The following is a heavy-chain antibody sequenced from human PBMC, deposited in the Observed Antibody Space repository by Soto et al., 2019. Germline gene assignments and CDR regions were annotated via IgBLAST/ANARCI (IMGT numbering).Heavy chain of an antibody. Sequence: PGGSLRLSCAASGLTFSSYATSWVRQAPGKGLEWVSAISSNGGSTYYADSVKGRFTISRDNSKNTLYLQMSSLRAEDTAVYYCVKEGSYYDSSGYHHGWFALRGQGTLVTVSS. CDR2: ISSNGGST. D-gene: IGHD3-22*01. V-gene: IGHV3-64D*06. J-gene: IGHJ1*01. CDR1: GLTFSSYA. CDR3: VKEGSYYDSSGYHHGWFAL.